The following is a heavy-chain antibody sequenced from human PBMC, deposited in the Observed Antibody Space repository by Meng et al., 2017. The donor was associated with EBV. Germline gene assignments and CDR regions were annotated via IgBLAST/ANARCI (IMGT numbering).Heavy chain of an antibody. J-gene: IGHJ5*02. D-gene: IGHD2-15*01. CDR2: MNPNSGNT. Sequence: QVQLVQSGAEVKKPGALVKVSWKASGYTFTSYDINWVRQATGQGLEWMGWMNPNSGNTGYAQKFQGRVTMTRNTSISTAYMELSSLRSEDTAVYYCARGRGVYCSGGSCYPGWFDPWGQGTLVTVSS. CDR3: ARGRGVYCSGGSCYPGWFDP. V-gene: IGHV1-8*01. CDR1: GYTFTSYD.